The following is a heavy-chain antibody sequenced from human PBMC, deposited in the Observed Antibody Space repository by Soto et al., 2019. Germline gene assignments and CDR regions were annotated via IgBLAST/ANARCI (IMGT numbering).Heavy chain of an antibody. CDR1: GDSVSSNSAA. V-gene: IGHV6-1*01. Sequence: SQTLSLTCAISGDSVSSNSAAWNWIRQSPSRGLEWLGRTYYRSKWYNDYAVSVKSRITINPDTYKNQFSLQLNSVTPEDTAVYFCARDSAIYSSSLKNYFDYWGQGTLVTVSS. CDR3: ARDSAIYSSSLKNYFDY. D-gene: IGHD6-13*01. CDR2: TYYRSKWYN. J-gene: IGHJ4*02.